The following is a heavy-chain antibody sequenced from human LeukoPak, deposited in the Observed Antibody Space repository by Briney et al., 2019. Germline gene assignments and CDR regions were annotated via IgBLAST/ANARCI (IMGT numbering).Heavy chain of an antibody. CDR2: ISAYNGNT. V-gene: IGHV1-18*01. Sequence: ASVKVSCKASGYTFTSYGISWVRQAPGQGLEWMGWISAYNGNTNYAQKLQGRVTMTTDTSTSTAYMELRSLRSDDTAVYYCARHYCSSTSCPDVFDPWGQGTLVTVSS. J-gene: IGHJ5*02. CDR3: ARHYCSSTSCPDVFDP. D-gene: IGHD2-2*01. CDR1: GYTFTSYG.